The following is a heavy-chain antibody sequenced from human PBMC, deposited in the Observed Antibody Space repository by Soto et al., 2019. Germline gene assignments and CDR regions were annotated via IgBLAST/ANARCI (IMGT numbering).Heavy chain of an antibody. CDR3: AKDRPGYYGMDV. V-gene: IGHV3-30*18. CDR1: GFTFSSYG. CDR2: ISYDGSNK. Sequence: PGGSLRLSCAASGFTFSSYGMHWVRQAPGKGLEWVAVISYDGSNKYYADSVKGRFTISRDNSKNTLYLQMNSLRAEDTAVYYCAKDRPGYYGMDVWGHGTTVTVSS. D-gene: IGHD3-10*01. J-gene: IGHJ6*02.